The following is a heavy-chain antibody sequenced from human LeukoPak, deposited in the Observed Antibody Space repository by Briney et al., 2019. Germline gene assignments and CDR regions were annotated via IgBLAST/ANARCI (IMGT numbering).Heavy chain of an antibody. V-gene: IGHV1-8*02. CDR3: VRTPPNWGADY. D-gene: IGHD7-27*01. CDR1: GYTFTGYY. Sequence: GASVKVSCKASGYTFTGYYMHWVRQAPGQGLEWMGWMSPNSGNTGYAQKFQGRVTMIRNTAMSTAYMELSSLRSEDTAVYYCVRTPPNWGADYWGQGTLVTVSS. J-gene: IGHJ4*02. CDR2: MSPNSGNT.